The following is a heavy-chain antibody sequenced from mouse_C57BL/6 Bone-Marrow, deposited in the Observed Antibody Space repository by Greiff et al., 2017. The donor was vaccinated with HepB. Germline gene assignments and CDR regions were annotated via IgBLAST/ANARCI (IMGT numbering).Heavy chain of an antibody. Sequence: QVQLQQPGAERGKPGAAVKRACKAAGETCTSYWINWVKQRPGQGREWIGDIYPGSGSTNYNEKFKSKATLTVDTSSSTAYMQLSSLTSEDSAVYYCASDYYGSNWGQGTTLTVSS. CDR1: GETCTSYW. CDR2: IYPGSGST. CDR3: ASDYYGSN. D-gene: IGHD1-1*01. V-gene: IGHV1-55*01. J-gene: IGHJ2*01.